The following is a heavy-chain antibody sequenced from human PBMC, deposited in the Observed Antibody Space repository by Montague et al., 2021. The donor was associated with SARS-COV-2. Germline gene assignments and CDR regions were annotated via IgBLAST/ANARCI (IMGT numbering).Heavy chain of an antibody. V-gene: IGHV4-34*01. Sequence: SETLSLTCAVYGGSFSNYYWTWIRQSPGKRLEWIGEINHTGSTTYNPSLKSRVTISVDTSKNQFSLKLTSVTVADTALYYCARPFRMGRAGMLLLTWGQGTLVTVSS. D-gene: IGHD6-19*01. CDR3: ARPFRMGRAGMLLLT. CDR2: INHTGST. J-gene: IGHJ5*02. CDR1: GGSFSNYY.